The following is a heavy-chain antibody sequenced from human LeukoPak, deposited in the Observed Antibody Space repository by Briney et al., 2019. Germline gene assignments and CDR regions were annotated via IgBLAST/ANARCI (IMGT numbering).Heavy chain of an antibody. V-gene: IGHV4-39*07. CDR3: ARDGYNPIDY. D-gene: IGHD5-24*01. Sequence: SETLSLTCTVSGGSISSSDYYWGWIRQPPGKGLEWIGSIHYSGSTYYNPSLKSRVTISVDTSKNQFSLKLSSVTAADTAVYYCARDGYNPIDYWGQGTLITVSS. J-gene: IGHJ4*02. CDR1: GGSISSSDYY. CDR2: IHYSGST.